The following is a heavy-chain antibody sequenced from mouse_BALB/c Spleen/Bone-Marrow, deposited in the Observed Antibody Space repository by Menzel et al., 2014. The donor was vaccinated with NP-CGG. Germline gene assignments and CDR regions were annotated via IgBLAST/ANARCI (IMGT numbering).Heavy chain of an antibody. J-gene: IGHJ2*01. Sequence: EVMLVESGGGLVQPGGSRKLSCAASGFTFSGFGMHWVRQAPEKGLEWVAYISSGSSTIYYADTVKGRFTISRDNPKNTLFLQMTSLRSEDTAMYYCAGSYYGSSYYFDYWGQGTTLTVSS. CDR3: AGSYYGSSYYFDY. V-gene: IGHV5-17*02. CDR2: ISSGSSTI. CDR1: GFTFSGFG. D-gene: IGHD1-1*01.